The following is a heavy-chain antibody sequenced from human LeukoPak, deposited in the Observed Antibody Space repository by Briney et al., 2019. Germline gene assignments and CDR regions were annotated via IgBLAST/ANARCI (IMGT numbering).Heavy chain of an antibody. CDR2: IIPILGIA. Sequence: SVKVSCKASGGTFSSYSISWGRQAPGQGLEWMGRIIPILGIANYAQKFQGRVTITADKSTSTAYMELSSLRSEDTAVYYCARSDSNCSSTSCYVYWGQGTLVTVSS. CDR3: ARSDSNCSSTSCYVY. D-gene: IGHD2-2*01. J-gene: IGHJ4*02. V-gene: IGHV1-69*02. CDR1: GGTFSSYS.